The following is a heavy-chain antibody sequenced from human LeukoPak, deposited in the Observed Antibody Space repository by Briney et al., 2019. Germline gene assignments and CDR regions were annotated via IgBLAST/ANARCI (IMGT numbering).Heavy chain of an antibody. CDR3: ARGFSVVRGVILTHYYYYMDV. J-gene: IGHJ6*03. Sequence: GSLRLSCAASGFTFSSYEMNWIRQPPGKGLEWIGEINHSGSTNYNPSLKSRVTISVDTSKNQFSLKLSSVTAADTAVYYCARGFSVVRGVILTHYYYYMDVWGKGTTVTVSS. V-gene: IGHV4-34*01. CDR2: INHSGST. CDR1: GFTFSSYE. D-gene: IGHD3-10*01.